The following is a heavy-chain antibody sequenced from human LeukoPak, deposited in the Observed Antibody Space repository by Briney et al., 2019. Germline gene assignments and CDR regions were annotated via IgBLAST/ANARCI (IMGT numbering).Heavy chain of an antibody. V-gene: IGHV3-23*01. CDR3: AKDPAKYSSSWFNYYYYMDV. D-gene: IGHD6-13*01. J-gene: IGHJ6*03. Sequence: GGSLRLSCAASGFTFSSYAMSWVRQAPGKGLEWVSAISGSGGSTYYADSVKGRFTISRDNSKNTLYLQMNSLRAEDTAVYYFAKDPAKYSSSWFNYYYYMDVWGQGTTVTVSS. CDR2: ISGSGGST. CDR1: GFTFSSYA.